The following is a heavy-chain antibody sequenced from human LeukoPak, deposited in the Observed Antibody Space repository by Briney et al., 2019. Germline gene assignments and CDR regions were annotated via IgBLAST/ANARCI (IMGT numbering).Heavy chain of an antibody. D-gene: IGHD2-2*02. Sequence: PGGSLRLSCAASGFTFSSDAMSWVRQAPGKGLEWVSGISGSGESTYYADSVKGRFTISRDNSKNTLYLQMNSLRVEDTAIYYCAKAGCSNSNCYIAYWGRGTLVTVSS. CDR3: AKAGCSNSNCYIAY. CDR1: GFTFSSDA. J-gene: IGHJ4*02. CDR2: ISGSGEST. V-gene: IGHV3-23*01.